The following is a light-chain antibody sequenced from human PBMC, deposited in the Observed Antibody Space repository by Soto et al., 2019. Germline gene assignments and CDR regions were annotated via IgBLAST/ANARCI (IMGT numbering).Light chain of an antibody. CDR2: RNE. CDR1: SSNVGSNT. V-gene: IGLV1-44*01. CDR3: AAWDDGLTGVI. Sequence: QSVLAQPPSASGTPGHRVTISCSGSSSNVGSNTVDWYQHVAGTAPKLLIYRNEKRPSGVPARFSGSKSGTSASLAISGLQSDDEAEYFCAAWDDGLTGVIFGGGTKLTVL. J-gene: IGLJ2*01.